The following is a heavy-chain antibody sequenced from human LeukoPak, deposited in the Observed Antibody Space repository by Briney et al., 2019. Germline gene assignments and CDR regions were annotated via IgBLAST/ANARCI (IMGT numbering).Heavy chain of an antibody. CDR2: ISSTGGTT. J-gene: IGHJ4*02. CDR3: ARDLRRCLYWDFDY. Sequence: GGTLRLSCAASGFTFSDYGMSWVRQAPGKGLEWVSSISSTGGTTYYADSVKGRFTISRDNSKNTLLLQLNSLRAEDTAIYYCARDLRRCLYWDFDYWGQGTLVTVSS. V-gene: IGHV3-23*01. D-gene: IGHD2-8*02. CDR1: GFTFSDYG.